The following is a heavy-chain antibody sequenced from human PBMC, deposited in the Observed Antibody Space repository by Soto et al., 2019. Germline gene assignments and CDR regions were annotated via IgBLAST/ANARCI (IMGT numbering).Heavy chain of an antibody. J-gene: IGHJ4*02. CDR3: ERYTADFWSGYYVGY. CDR1: GYSFTSYW. D-gene: IGHD3-3*01. CDR2: IYPGDSDT. V-gene: IGHV5-51*01. Sequence: GESLKISCKGSGYSFTSYWIGWVRQMPGKGLEWMGIIYPGDSDTRYSPSFQGQVTISADKSISTAYLQWSSLKASDTAMYYCERYTADFWSGYYVGYWGQGTLVTVSS.